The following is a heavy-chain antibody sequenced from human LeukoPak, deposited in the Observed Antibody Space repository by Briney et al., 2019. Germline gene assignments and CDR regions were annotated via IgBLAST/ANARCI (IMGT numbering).Heavy chain of an antibody. CDR3: VGGRGWLPDY. CDR2: ISGSGGST. D-gene: IGHD5-12*01. Sequence: GGSLRLSCAASGFTFSSYAVSWVRQAPGKGLEWVSAISGSGGSTYYADSVKGRFTISRDNSKNSMYLQMNSLRDEDTGVYYCVGGRGWLPDYWGQGTLVTVSS. V-gene: IGHV3-23*01. CDR1: GFTFSSYA. J-gene: IGHJ4*02.